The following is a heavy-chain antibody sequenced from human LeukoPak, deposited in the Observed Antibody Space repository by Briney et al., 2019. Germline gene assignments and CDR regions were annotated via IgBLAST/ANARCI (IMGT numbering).Heavy chain of an antibody. CDR3: ARVGDYGDYATDFDY. CDR1: GGSISSYY. CDR2: IYYSGST. D-gene: IGHD4-17*01. V-gene: IGHV4-59*01. J-gene: IGHJ4*02. Sequence: SETLSLTCTVSGGSISSYYWSWIRQPPGKGLEWIGYIYYSGSTNYNPSLKSRVTISVDTSKNQFSLKLSSVTAADTAVYYCARVGDYGDYATDFDYWGQGTLVTVSS.